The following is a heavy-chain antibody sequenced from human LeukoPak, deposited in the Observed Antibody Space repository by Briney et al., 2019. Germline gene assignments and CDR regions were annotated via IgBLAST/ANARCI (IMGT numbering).Heavy chain of an antibody. D-gene: IGHD3-10*01. CDR1: GFTFSSYA. Sequence: GGSLRLSCAASGFTFSSYAMSWVRQAPGKGLEWVSAISGSGGSTYYADSVKGRFTISRDNSKNTLYLQMNSLRAEDTAVYYCAKIRGYYYGSGSYYGAFDIWGQGTMATVSS. CDR2: ISGSGGST. CDR3: AKIRGYYYGSGSYYGAFDI. V-gene: IGHV3-23*01. J-gene: IGHJ3*02.